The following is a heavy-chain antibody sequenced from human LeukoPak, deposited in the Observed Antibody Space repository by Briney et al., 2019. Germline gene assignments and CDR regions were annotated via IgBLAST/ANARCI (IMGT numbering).Heavy chain of an antibody. CDR3: ATGNYNRPFDY. Sequence: GGSLRLSCAASGFTFSDFGMHWVRRAPGKGRVWVSRIKSDGGLTNYADSVKGRFTISRDNTKNTLYLQLNSLRAEDTAVYYCATGNYNRPFDYWGQGTLVTVSS. D-gene: IGHD1-7*01. V-gene: IGHV3-74*01. J-gene: IGHJ4*02. CDR1: GFTFSDFG. CDR2: IKSDGGLT.